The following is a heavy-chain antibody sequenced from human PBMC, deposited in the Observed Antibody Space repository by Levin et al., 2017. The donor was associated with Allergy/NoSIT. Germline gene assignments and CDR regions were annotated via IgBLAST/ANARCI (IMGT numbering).Heavy chain of an antibody. CDR2: ISSTGSYI. CDR1: GFTVSSYN. V-gene: IGHV3-21*01. Sequence: GESLKISCAASGFTVSSYNMKWVRQAPGKGLEWVSSISSTGSYIYYADSVKGRSTISRDNAKNSLYLQMNSLRVEDTAVYYCARGDYYYGMDVWGQGTTVTISS. J-gene: IGHJ6*02. CDR3: ARGDYYYGMDV.